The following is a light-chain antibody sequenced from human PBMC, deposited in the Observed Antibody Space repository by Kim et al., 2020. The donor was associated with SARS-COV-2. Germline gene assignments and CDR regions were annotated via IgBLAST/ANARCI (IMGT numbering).Light chain of an antibody. CDR1: QSITSSD. CDR2: GAS. CDR3: HQYGSTPRGLT. V-gene: IGKV3-20*01. Sequence: GDTATLSCRASQSITSSDLAWYRQKPGQAPRLRIYGASSRATGIPDRFRGSGSGTGFTFTISRLEPEDVALDDYHQYGSTPRGLTFGGGTKVDIK. J-gene: IGKJ4*01.